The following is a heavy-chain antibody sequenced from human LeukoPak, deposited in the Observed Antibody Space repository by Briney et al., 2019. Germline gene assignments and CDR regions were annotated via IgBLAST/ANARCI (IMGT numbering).Heavy chain of an antibody. D-gene: IGHD3-3*01. CDR1: GFTFSSYA. Sequence: PGGSLRLSCAASGFTFSSYAMSWVRQAPGKGLEWVSAISGSGGSTYYADSVKGRFTISRDNSKNTLYLQMNSLRAEDTAVYYSAKIGYYDFWSGYSSWGQGTLVTVSS. V-gene: IGHV3-23*01. CDR3: AKIGYYDFWSGYSS. CDR2: ISGSGGST. J-gene: IGHJ5*02.